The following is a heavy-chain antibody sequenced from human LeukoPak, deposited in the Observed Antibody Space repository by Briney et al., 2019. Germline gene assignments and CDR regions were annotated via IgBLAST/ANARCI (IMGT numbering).Heavy chain of an antibody. CDR3: ARGCSSTSCYLYY. D-gene: IGHD2-2*01. J-gene: IGHJ4*02. V-gene: IGHV3-21*01. CDR1: GFTFSSYS. Sequence: PGGSLRLSRAASGFTFSSYSMNWVRQAPGKGLEWVSSISSSSSYIYYADSVKGRFTISRDNAKNSLYLQMNSLRAEDTAVYYCARGCSSTSCYLYYWGQGTLVTVSS. CDR2: ISSSSSYI.